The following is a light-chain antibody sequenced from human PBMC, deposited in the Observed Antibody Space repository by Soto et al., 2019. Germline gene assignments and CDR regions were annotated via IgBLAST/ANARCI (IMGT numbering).Light chain of an antibody. CDR1: RSINSNY. Sequence: EIVMTQSPGTLSLSPGEGATLSCRASRSINSNYLAWYQQKPGQAPSLLTYGASRRATDVPDRFSASGSGTDFALTISRLEPEDGAVYYCQQYISSPLTFGGGTKVEI. J-gene: IGKJ4*01. CDR2: GAS. CDR3: QQYISSPLT. V-gene: IGKV3-20*01.